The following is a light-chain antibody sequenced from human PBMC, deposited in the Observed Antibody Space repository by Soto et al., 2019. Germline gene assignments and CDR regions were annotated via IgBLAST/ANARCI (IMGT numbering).Light chain of an antibody. CDR3: QQYGSSAYT. Sequence: EIVLTQSPGPLSLSPGERATLSCRASQSVSSTYLAWYQQNPGQAPRLLIYGASSRATGIPDRFSGSGSGQDFTLTISRLEPEDFAVYFCQQYGSSAYTFGQGTKLEIK. CDR1: QSVSSTY. CDR2: GAS. V-gene: IGKV3-20*01. J-gene: IGKJ2*01.